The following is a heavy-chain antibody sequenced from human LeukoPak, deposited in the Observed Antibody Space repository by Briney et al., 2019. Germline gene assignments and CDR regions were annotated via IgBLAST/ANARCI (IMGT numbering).Heavy chain of an antibody. D-gene: IGHD3-22*01. Sequence: GGSLRLSCAASGFTFSSYAMHWVRQAPGKGLEWVAVISYDGSNKYYADSVKGRFTISRDNSKNTLYLQMNSLRAEDTAMYYCANPRGYSLEYWGQGTLVTVSS. CDR2: ISYDGSNK. J-gene: IGHJ4*02. CDR3: ANPRGYSLEY. V-gene: IGHV3-30-3*01. CDR1: GFTFSSYA.